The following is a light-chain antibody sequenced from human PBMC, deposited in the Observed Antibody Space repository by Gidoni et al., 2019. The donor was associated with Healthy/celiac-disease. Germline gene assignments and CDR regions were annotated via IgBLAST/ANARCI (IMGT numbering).Light chain of an antibody. CDR2: AAS. V-gene: IGKV1-39*01. CDR3: QQSYSTIWT. Sequence: IQMPQSPFSLSASVGDRVTITCRASQSISSYLNWYQQKPGKAPKLLIYAASSLQSGVPSRFSGSGSGTDFTLTISSLQPEDFATYYCQQSYSTIWTFGQGTKVEIK. J-gene: IGKJ1*01. CDR1: QSISSY.